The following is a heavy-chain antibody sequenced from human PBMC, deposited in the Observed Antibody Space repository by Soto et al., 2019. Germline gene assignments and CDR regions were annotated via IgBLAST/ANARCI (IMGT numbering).Heavy chain of an antibody. V-gene: IGHV3-21*01. D-gene: IGHD6-19*01. CDR3: ARGDIAVASLGFDC. J-gene: IGHJ4*02. Sequence: EVQLVESGGGLVKPGGSLRLSCAASGFTFSSYSMNWVRQAPGKGLEWVSTISSSRTYIYYADSVKGRFTISRDNAKNSLYLQMNSLRAEDTAVYYCARGDIAVASLGFDCWGQGTLVTVSS. CDR2: ISSSRTYI. CDR1: GFTFSSYS.